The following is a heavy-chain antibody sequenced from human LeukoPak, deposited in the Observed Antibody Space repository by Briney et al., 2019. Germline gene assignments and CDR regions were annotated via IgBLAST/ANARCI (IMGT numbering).Heavy chain of an antibody. J-gene: IGHJ4*02. CDR2: IYYSGST. CDR3: AREGSNWDTALDY. Sequence: SETLSLTCTVSGGSISSHYWSWIRQPPGKGLEWIGYIYYSGSTNYNPSLKSRVTISLDTSKNQFSLKLSSVTAADTAVYYCAREGSNWDTALDYWGQGTLVTVSS. CDR1: GGSISSHY. V-gene: IGHV4-59*11. D-gene: IGHD7-27*01.